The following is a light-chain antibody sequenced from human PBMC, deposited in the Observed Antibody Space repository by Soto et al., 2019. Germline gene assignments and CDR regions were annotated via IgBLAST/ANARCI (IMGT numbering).Light chain of an antibody. CDR1: SSNIGAGYD. Sequence: QSVLTQPPSVSGAPGQRVTISCTGSSSNIGAGYDVHWYQQLPGTAPKLLIYGNSNRPSGVPDRFSGSKSGTSASLAITGLQAEDEADYYCQSYESSLSGWVFGGGPKLTVL. CDR2: GNS. J-gene: IGLJ3*02. CDR3: QSYESSLSGWV. V-gene: IGLV1-40*01.